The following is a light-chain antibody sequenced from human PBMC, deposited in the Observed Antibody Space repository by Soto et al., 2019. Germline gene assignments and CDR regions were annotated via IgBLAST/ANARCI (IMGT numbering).Light chain of an antibody. CDR1: QSVSSSY. Sequence: EIVLTQSPGTLSLSPGERATLSCRASQSVSSSYLAWYQQKPGQATRLLFYGASNRATGIPDRFSGSGSGTDFTLTISRLEPEGLAVYYCQQYGSSPPWTCGKGTKLEL. CDR3: QQYGSSPPWT. CDR2: GAS. J-gene: IGKJ1*01. V-gene: IGKV3-20*01.